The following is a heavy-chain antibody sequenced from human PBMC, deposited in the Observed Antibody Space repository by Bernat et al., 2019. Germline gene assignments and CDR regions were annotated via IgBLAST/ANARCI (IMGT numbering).Heavy chain of an antibody. CDR3: VKGSYYYDSSGYYYQSWYFDL. Sequence: LVESGGGLVQPGGSLRLSCSASGFTFSSYAMHWVRQAPGKGLEYVSAISSNGGSTYYADSVKGRFTISRDNSKNTLYLQMSSLRAEDTAVYYCVKGSYYYDSSGYYYQSWYFDLWGRGTLVTVSS. CDR1: GFTFSSYA. J-gene: IGHJ2*01. V-gene: IGHV3-64D*06. D-gene: IGHD3-22*01. CDR2: ISSNGGST.